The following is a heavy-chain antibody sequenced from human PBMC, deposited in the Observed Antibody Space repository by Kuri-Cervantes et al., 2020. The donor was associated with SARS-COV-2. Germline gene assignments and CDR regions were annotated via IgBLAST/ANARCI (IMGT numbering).Heavy chain of an antibody. V-gene: IGHV5-51*01. Sequence: KMFCSGSGYCFTSYWIGWVRQMPGKGLEWMGIIYPGDSDTRYSPSFQGQVTISADKSISTAYLQWSSLKASDTAMYYCARLVWYFDEMYVWGKETTVTVSS. CDR1: GYCFTSYW. J-gene: IGHJ6*04. CDR3: ARLVWYFDEMYV. D-gene: IGHD3-9*01. CDR2: IYPGDSDT.